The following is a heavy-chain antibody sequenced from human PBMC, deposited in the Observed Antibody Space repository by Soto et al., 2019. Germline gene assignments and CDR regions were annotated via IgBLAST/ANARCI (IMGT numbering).Heavy chain of an antibody. J-gene: IGHJ4*02. D-gene: IGHD3-9*01. CDR3: AKHSDFLTGSLAWGPKAHPPPTSPDF. V-gene: IGHV3-23*01. CDR2: IGGSGTIT. CDR1: GFSFSSYG. Sequence: PGGSLRLSCAASGFSFSSYGMSWVRLAPGKELKWIASIGGSGTITYYADSVKGRFSISRSNSRKTLFLQMNSLRVEDTAEYFCAKHSDFLTGSLAWGPKAHPPPTSPDFWGQGTLVTVSS.